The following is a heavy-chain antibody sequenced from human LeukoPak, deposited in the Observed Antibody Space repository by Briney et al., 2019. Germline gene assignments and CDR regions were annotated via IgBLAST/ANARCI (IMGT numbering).Heavy chain of an antibody. CDR3: ARGRNWDLFDY. D-gene: IGHD1-26*01. Sequence: TSETLSLTCTVSGDSISSDYWSWIRQPPGKGLEWIGYIYYSGSTNYNPSLKSRVTISLDTPKNQVSLKLTSVTAADTAVYYCARGRNWDLFDYWGQGALVTVSS. V-gene: IGHV4-59*01. J-gene: IGHJ4*02. CDR2: IYYSGST. CDR1: GDSISSDY.